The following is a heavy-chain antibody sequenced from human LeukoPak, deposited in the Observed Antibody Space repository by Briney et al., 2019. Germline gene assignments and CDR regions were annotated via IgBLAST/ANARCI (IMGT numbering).Heavy chain of an antibody. CDR1: GFTFSSYE. J-gene: IGHJ3*02. CDR2: ISSSSSTI. Sequence: PGGSLRLSCAASGFTFSSYEMNWVRQAPGKGLEWVSYISSSSSTIYYADSVRGRFTISRDNAKNSLYLQMNSLRDEDTAVYYCARLDSSGPDMWGQGTMVTVSS. D-gene: IGHD3-22*01. CDR3: ARLDSSGPDM. V-gene: IGHV3-48*02.